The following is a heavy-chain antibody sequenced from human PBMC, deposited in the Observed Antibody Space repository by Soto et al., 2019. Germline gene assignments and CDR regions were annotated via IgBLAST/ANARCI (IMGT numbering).Heavy chain of an antibody. D-gene: IGHD3-22*01. Sequence: ASVKVSCKASGYTFTSYYMHWVRQAPGQGLEWMGIINPSGGSTSYAQKFQGRVTMTRDTSTSTVYMELSSLRSEDTAVYYCARDSETMNYYDSSGSNTIFDYWGQGTLVTVSS. V-gene: IGHV1-46*03. CDR2: INPSGGST. CDR3: ARDSETMNYYDSSGSNTIFDY. J-gene: IGHJ4*02. CDR1: GYTFTSYY.